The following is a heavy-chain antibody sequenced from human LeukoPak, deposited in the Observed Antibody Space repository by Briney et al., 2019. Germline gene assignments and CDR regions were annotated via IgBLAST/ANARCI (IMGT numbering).Heavy chain of an antibody. CDR3: ARSSGSYRPFDS. CDR1: GFTFGSNA. V-gene: IGHV3-48*03. CDR2: ISHTGDIK. J-gene: IGHJ4*02. Sequence: GGSLRLSCAASGFTFGSNAMSWVRQAPGRGLEWISHISHTGDIKYADSVKGRFTISRDNAKNSQYLQMTSLRAEDTAVYYCARSSGSYRPFDSWGQGTLVTVSS. D-gene: IGHD3-22*01.